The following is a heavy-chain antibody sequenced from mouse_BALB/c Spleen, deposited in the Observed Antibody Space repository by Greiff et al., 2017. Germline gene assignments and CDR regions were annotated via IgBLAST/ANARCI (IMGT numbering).Heavy chain of an antibody. CDR1: GFSLTSYG. CDR2: IWSGGST. J-gene: IGHJ4*01. Sequence: QVQLKESGPGLVQPSQSLSITCTVSGFSLTSYGVHWVRQSPGKGLEWLGVIWSGGSTDYNAAFMSRLSISKDNSKSQVFLKMNSLQTDDTAMYYCARDQHYGSSYAMDYWGQGTSVTVSS. V-gene: IGHV2-4-1*01. D-gene: IGHD1-1*01. CDR3: ARDQHYGSSYAMDY.